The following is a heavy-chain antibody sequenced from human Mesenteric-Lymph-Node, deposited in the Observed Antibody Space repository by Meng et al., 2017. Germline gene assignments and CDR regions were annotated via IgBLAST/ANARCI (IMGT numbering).Heavy chain of an antibody. CDR1: GDSISPYY. CDR3: ARGPPGDY. Sequence: SETLSLTCTASGDSISPYYWSWIRQPPGKGLEWIGHIYYTGDTNYNPSLKSRATLSVDTSKNQFSLRLNSVTAADTAVYYCARGPPGDYWGPGTLVTVSS. CDR2: IYYTGDT. J-gene: IGHJ4*02. V-gene: IGHV4-59*01.